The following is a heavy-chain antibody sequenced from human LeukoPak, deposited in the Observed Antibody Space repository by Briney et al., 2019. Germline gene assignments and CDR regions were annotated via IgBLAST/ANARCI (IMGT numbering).Heavy chain of an antibody. CDR2: IDTNTGNP. D-gene: IGHD2-2*01. CDR3: AVDYCSSNRRHKPNFDY. Sequence: ASVKVSCKASGYTFTSYAMNWVRQAPGQGLEWMGWIDTNTGNPTYAQGFTGRFVFSLDTSVSTAYLQISSLKAEDTAVYYCAVDYCSSNRRHKPNFDYWGQGNLVNVS. V-gene: IGHV7-4-1*02. J-gene: IGHJ4*02. CDR1: GYTFTSYA.